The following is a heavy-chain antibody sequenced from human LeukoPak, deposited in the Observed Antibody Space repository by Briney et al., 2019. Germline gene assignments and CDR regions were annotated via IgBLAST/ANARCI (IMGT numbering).Heavy chain of an antibody. D-gene: IGHD6-13*01. CDR1: GFTFSSYA. Sequence: AGGSLRLSCAASGFTFSSYAMHWVRQAPGKGLEYVSAISSNGGSTYYANSVKGRFTVSRDNSKNTLYLQMGSLRAEDMAVYYCARSRSSSWSDFDYWGQGTLVTVSS. CDR3: ARSRSSSWSDFDY. CDR2: ISSNGGST. J-gene: IGHJ4*02. V-gene: IGHV3-64*01.